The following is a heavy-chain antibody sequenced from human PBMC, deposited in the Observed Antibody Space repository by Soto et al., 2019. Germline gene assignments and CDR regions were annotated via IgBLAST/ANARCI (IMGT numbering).Heavy chain of an antibody. J-gene: IGHJ4*02. V-gene: IGHV3-33*01. CDR2: IWYDGSNK. Sequence: QVQLVESGGGVVQPGRSLRLSCAASGFTFSSYGMHWVRQAPGKGLEWVAVIWYDGSNKYYADSVKGRFTISRDNSKNTLYLQMNSLRAEDTAVYYCVRAKEAVTFGGVIVNLWFDYWGQGTLVTVSS. D-gene: IGHD3-16*02. CDR3: VRAKEAVTFGGVIVNLWFDY. CDR1: GFTFSSYG.